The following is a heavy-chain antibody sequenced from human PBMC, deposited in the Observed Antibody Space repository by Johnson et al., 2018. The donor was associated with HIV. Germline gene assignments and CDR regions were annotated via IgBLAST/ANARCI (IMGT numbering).Heavy chain of an antibody. CDR3: AREVAGDYGDSPGAFDI. J-gene: IGHJ3*02. D-gene: IGHD4-17*01. CDR1: GFTFDDYG. CDR2: IKQDGSEK. Sequence: MQLVESGGGVVQPGRSLRLSCAASGFTFDDYGMSWVRQAPGKGLEWVANIKQDGSEKYYVDSVKGRFTISRDNSKNTLYLQMNSLRAEDTAVYYCAREVAGDYGDSPGAFDIWGQGTMVTVSS. V-gene: IGHV3-7*03.